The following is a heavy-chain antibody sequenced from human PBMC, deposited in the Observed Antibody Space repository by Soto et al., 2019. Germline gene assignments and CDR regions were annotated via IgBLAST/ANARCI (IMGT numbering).Heavy chain of an antibody. D-gene: IGHD4-4*01. CDR2: LYPSGTT. Sequence: EVQLVESGGGLIQPGGSLRLSCVASGLTASNSFLSWVRQAPGKGLQWVSVLYPSGTTYYADSVKGRFTISRDNSKNTLYLQMNSLRVDDTAVYYCARGGNTHFDYWGLGTLVTVSS. CDR3: ARGGNTHFDY. CDR1: GLTASNSF. J-gene: IGHJ4*02. V-gene: IGHV3-53*01.